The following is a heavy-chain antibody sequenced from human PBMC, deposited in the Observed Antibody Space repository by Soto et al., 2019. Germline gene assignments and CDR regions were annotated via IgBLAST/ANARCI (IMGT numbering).Heavy chain of an antibody. Sequence: SVKVSCKASGGTFSSYAISWVRQARGQGLEWMGGIIPIFGTANYAQKFQGRVTITADKSTSTAYMELSSLRSEDTAVYYCATSVDRYCSGGSCPYYFDYWGQGTLVTVSS. V-gene: IGHV1-69*06. CDR1: GGTFSSYA. D-gene: IGHD2-15*01. CDR3: ATSVDRYCSGGSCPYYFDY. CDR2: IIPIFGTA. J-gene: IGHJ4*02.